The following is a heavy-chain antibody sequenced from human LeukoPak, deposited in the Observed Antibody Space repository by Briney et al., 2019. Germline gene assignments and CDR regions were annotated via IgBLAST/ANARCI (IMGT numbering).Heavy chain of an antibody. Sequence: ASVKVSCKASGYTFTGYYMHWVRQAPGQGLEWMGWINPNSGGTNYAQKFQGRVTMTRDTSISTAYMELSRLRSDDTAVYYCARSYYDILTGYYNGIDYWGQGTTVTVSS. V-gene: IGHV1-2*02. CDR3: ARSYYDILTGYYNGIDY. CDR2: INPNSGGT. J-gene: IGHJ6*02. CDR1: GYTFTGYY. D-gene: IGHD3-9*01.